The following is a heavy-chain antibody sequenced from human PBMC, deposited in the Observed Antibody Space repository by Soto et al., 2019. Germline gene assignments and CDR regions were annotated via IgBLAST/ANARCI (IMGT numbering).Heavy chain of an antibody. D-gene: IGHD4-17*01. V-gene: IGHV4-39*07. CDR2: IYYSGST. J-gene: IGHJ4*02. CDR1: GGSISSSSYY. CDR3: ARGGGPTYDFDY. Sequence: SETLSLTCTVSGGSISSSSYYWGWIRQPPGKGLEWIGSIYYSGSTYYNPSLKSRVTISVDTSKNQFSLKLSSVTAADTAVYYCARGGGPTYDFDYWGQGTLVTVSS.